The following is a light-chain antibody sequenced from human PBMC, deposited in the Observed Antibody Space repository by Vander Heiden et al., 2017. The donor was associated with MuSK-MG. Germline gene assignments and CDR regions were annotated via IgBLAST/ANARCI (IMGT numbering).Light chain of an antibody. V-gene: IGKV1-39*01. CDR3: QQNDSIPPLT. Sequence: DIQMTQSPSSLSASVGDRVTVSCRASQSISIYLNWYQQRPGEAPKLLIFEASRLRSGVPSRFSGGGSGTDFTLTISSLQPEDFATYYCQQNDSIPPLTFGGGTKVEIK. CDR2: EAS. J-gene: IGKJ4*01. CDR1: QSISIY.